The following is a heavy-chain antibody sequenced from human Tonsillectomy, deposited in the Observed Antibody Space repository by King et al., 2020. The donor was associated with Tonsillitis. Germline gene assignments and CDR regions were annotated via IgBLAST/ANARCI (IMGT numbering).Heavy chain of an antibody. Sequence: QLQESGPGLVKPSQTLSLTCSVSGGSVSSGDYYWSWIRQPPGKGLEWIGNIYYSGSPDYAPSLGSRVTISIDTSKNQISLKLRAVTAADTSVYYRARRYFYWPRFDSWGQGTLVIVSS. D-gene: IGHD3-9*01. V-gene: IGHV4-30-4*01. J-gene: IGHJ4*02. CDR3: ARRYFYWPRFDS. CDR1: GGSVSSGDYY. CDR2: IYYSGSP.